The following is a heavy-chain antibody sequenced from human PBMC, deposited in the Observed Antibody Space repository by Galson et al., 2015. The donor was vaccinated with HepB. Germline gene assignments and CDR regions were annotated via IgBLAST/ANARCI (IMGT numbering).Heavy chain of an antibody. D-gene: IGHD2-21*02. V-gene: IGHV1-69*06. CDR2: IIPIFGTA. Sequence: SVKVSCKASGGTFSSYAISWVRQAPGQGLEWMGGIIPIFGTANYAQKFQGRVTITADKSTSTAYMELSSLRSEDTAVYYCARGGGDPYYYYYGMDVWGQGTTVTVSS. CDR1: GGTFSSYA. J-gene: IGHJ6*02. CDR3: ARGGGDPYYYYYGMDV.